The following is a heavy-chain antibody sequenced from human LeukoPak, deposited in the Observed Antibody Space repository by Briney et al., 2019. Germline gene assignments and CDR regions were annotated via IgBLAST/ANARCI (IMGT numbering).Heavy chain of an antibody. V-gene: IGHV4-34*01. D-gene: IGHD2-21*02. J-gene: IGHJ4*02. CDR2: INHSGST. CDR1: GGSFSGYY. CDR3: ARVALGGGAYCGGDCYNFDY. Sequence: SETLSLTCAVYGGSFSGYYWSWIRQPPGKGLEWIGEINHSGSTNYNPSLKSRVTISVDTSKNQFSLKLSSVTAADTAVYYCARVALGGGAYCGGDCYNFDYWGQGTLVTVSS.